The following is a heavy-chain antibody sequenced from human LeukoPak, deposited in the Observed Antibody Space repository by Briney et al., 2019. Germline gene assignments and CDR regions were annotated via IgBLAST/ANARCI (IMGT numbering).Heavy chain of an antibody. CDR3: AREAGLGRLPTPYYMDV. D-gene: IGHD5-18*01. J-gene: IGHJ6*03. V-gene: IGHV3-7*01. CDR2: IKQDGSEK. CDR1: GFTFSSYA. Sequence: GGSLRLSCAASGFTFSSYAMSWVRQAPGKGLEWVANIKQDGSEKYYVDSVKGRFTISRDNAKNSLYLQMNSLRAEDTAVYYCAREAGLGRLPTPYYMDVWGKGTTVTVSS.